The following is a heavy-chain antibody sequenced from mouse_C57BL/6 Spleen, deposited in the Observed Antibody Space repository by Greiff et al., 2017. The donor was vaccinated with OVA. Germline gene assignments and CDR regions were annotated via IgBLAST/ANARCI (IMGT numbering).Heavy chain of an antibody. D-gene: IGHD1-1*01. CDR1: GFSLTSYG. V-gene: IGHV2-6*01. J-gene: IGHJ3*01. CDR2: IWGVGST. CDR3: ATPYGSSPFAY. Sequence: QVQLKQSGPGLVAPSQSLSITCTVSGFSLTSYGVDWVRQSPGKGLEWLGVIWGVGSTNYNSALKSRLSISKDNSKSQVFLKMNSLQTDDTAMYYCATPYGSSPFAYWGQGTLVTVSA.